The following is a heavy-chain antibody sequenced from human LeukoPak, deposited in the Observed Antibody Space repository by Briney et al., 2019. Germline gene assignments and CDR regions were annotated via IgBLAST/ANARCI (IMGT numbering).Heavy chain of an antibody. J-gene: IGHJ4*02. CDR2: IYYSGST. Sequence: SETLSLTCTVSGGSISTYHWSWIRRPPGKGLEWIGSIYYSGSTYYNPSLKSRVTISVDTSKNQFSLKLSSVTAADTAVYYCARAGHYDFWSGFGGPGWFDYWGQGTLVTVSS. CDR3: ARAGHYDFWSGFGGPGWFDY. V-gene: IGHV4-59*12. CDR1: GGSISTYH. D-gene: IGHD3-3*01.